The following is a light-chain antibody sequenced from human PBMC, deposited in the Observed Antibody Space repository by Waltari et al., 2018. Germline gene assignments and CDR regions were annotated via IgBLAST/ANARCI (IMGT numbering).Light chain of an antibody. CDR1: QGIRSD. CDR3: LQDYNYPRT. Sequence: AIQMTQSPSFLSASVGDTVTITCRASQGIRSDLGWYQQKPGKAPKLRISPASTLQSGVPSRFSGSGSGTYFALTSSSLQPEDFATYYCLQDYNYPRTFGQGTKVEIK. CDR2: PAS. V-gene: IGKV1-6*01. J-gene: IGKJ1*01.